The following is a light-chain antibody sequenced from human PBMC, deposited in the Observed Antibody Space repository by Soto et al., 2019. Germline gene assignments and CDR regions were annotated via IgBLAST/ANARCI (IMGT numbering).Light chain of an antibody. CDR1: SSDVSGYNF. J-gene: IGLJ1*01. V-gene: IGLV2-14*03. Sequence: QSALTQPASVSGSPGQSSTISCAGTSSDVSGYNFVSWYQHHPGKAPKLMIYDVNNRPSGVSNRFSGSKSGNTASLTISGLQAEDEADYYCSSYRSGDTLVFGTGTKVTVL. CDR3: SSYRSGDTLV. CDR2: DVN.